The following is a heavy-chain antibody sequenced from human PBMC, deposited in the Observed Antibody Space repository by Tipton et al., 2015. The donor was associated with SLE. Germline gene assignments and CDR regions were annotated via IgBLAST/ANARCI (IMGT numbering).Heavy chain of an antibody. D-gene: IGHD6-13*01. Sequence: TLSLTCTVSGGSISSGDYYWSWIRQPPGKGLEWIGYIYYSGSTYYNPSLKSRVTISVDTSKNQFSLKLSSVTAADTAVYYCARGLSSSSWYGDDAFDIWGQGTMVTVSS. V-gene: IGHV4-30-4*01. CDR1: GGSISSGDYY. CDR2: IYYSGST. J-gene: IGHJ3*02. CDR3: ARGLSSSSWYGDDAFDI.